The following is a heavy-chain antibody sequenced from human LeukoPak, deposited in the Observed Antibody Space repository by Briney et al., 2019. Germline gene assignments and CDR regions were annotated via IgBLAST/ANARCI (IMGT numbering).Heavy chain of an antibody. D-gene: IGHD2-15*01. V-gene: IGHV3-23*01. Sequence: GGSLRLSCAASGFTFSNYAMSWVRQAPGKGREWVSGISDSGGSTYYADSVKGRFTISRDNSKNTLYLQMNSLRAEDTAVYYCAKGHRSSGGCYYDYWGQGTLVTVSS. CDR2: ISDSGGST. J-gene: IGHJ4*02. CDR1: GFTFSNYA. CDR3: AKGHRSSGGCYYDY.